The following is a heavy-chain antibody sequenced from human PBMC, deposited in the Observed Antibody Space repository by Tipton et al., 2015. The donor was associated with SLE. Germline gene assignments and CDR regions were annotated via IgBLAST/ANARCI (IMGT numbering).Heavy chain of an antibody. CDR2: IYSGGST. J-gene: IGHJ4*02. Sequence: SLRLSCAASGFTVSSNYMSWVRQAPGKGLEWVSVIYSGGSTYYADSVKGRFTISRDDSKNTLYLQMNSLRAEDTAVYYCARESVSAGYFDYWGQGTLVTVSS. V-gene: IGHV3-53*05. CDR3: ARESVSAGYFDY. D-gene: IGHD3-3*01. CDR1: GFTVSSNY.